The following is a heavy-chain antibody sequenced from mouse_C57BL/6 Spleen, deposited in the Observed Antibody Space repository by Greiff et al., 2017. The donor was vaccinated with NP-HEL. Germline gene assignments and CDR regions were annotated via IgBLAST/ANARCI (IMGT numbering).Heavy chain of an antibody. V-gene: IGHV5-6*01. CDR3: ARQETGTEAMDY. CDR2: ISSGGSYT. D-gene: IGHD4-1*01. J-gene: IGHJ4*01. Sequence: VQLKESGGDLVKPGGSLKLSCAASGFTFSSYGMSWVRQTPDKRLEWVATISSGGSYTYYPDSVKGRFTISRDNAKNTLYLQMSSLKSEDTAMYYCARQETGTEAMDYWGQGTSVTVSS. CDR1: GFTFSSYG.